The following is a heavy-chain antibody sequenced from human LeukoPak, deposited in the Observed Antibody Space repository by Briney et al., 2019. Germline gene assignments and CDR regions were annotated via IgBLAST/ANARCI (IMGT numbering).Heavy chain of an antibody. CDR1: VYTFTSYD. CDR3: YRGGSGSYWHYYYYMDV. Sequence: ASVKVSCKASVYTFTSYDINWVRQATGQGLEWMGWMNPNSGNTGYAQKFQGRVTMTRNTSISTAYMELSSLRSEDTAVYYCYRGGSGSYWHYYYYMDVWGKGTTVTISS. D-gene: IGHD3-10*01. V-gene: IGHV1-8*01. J-gene: IGHJ6*03. CDR2: MNPNSGNT.